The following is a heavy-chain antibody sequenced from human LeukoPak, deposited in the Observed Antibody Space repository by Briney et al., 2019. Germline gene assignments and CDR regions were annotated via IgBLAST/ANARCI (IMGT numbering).Heavy chain of an antibody. Sequence: ASVKVSCKASVYTFTGYYMHWVRQAPGQGLEWMGWINPNSGGTNYAQKFQGRVTMTRDTSISTAYMELSRLRSDDTAVYYCARVGSSGWYSPFDYWGQGTLVTVSS. CDR3: ARVGSSGWYSPFDY. V-gene: IGHV1-2*02. D-gene: IGHD6-19*01. CDR2: INPNSGGT. J-gene: IGHJ4*02. CDR1: VYTFTGYY.